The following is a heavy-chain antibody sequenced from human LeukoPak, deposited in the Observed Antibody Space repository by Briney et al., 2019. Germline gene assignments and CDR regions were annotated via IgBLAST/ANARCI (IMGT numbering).Heavy chain of an antibody. D-gene: IGHD3-22*01. J-gene: IGHJ4*02. Sequence: ASVKVSCKASGYTLTNYNINWVRLASGQGLEWMGWMNPNNGNTGYAQKFQGRVTMTRSISTNTAYMELSGLRSEDTAIYYCARVGGRDYYDSSGYLFDYWGQGTLVTVSS. V-gene: IGHV1-8*01. CDR3: ARVGGRDYYDSSGYLFDY. CDR1: GYTLTNYN. CDR2: MNPNNGNT.